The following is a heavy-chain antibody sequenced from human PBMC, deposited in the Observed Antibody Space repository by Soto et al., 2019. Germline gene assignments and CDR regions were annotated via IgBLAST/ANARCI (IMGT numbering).Heavy chain of an antibody. Sequence: GGSLRLSCAASGFTFSNYVMYWVRQAPGKGLEWVALIWYDGSNKYYADSVKGRFTISRDNSKNTLYLQMNSLRAEDTAVYYCARKGDYGDYADYWGQGTLVTVSS. CDR3: ARKGDYGDYADY. CDR2: IWYDGSNK. J-gene: IGHJ4*02. V-gene: IGHV3-33*01. CDR1: GFTFSNYV. D-gene: IGHD4-17*01.